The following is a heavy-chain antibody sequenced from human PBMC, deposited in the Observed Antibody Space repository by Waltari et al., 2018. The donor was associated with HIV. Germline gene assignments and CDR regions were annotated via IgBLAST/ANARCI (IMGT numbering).Heavy chain of an antibody. CDR1: GYTFTGYY. CDR2: INPNSGGT. CDR3: ARAFDGDYEHRFDY. D-gene: IGHD4-17*01. V-gene: IGHV1-2*02. Sequence: QVQLVQSGAEVKKPGDPVKVSCTASGYTFTGYYKPWMRLAPGQGLEWMGWINPNSGGTNYAQKFQGRVTMTRDTSIGTAYMELSRLRSDDTAVYYCARAFDGDYEHRFDYWGQGTLVTVSS. J-gene: IGHJ4*02.